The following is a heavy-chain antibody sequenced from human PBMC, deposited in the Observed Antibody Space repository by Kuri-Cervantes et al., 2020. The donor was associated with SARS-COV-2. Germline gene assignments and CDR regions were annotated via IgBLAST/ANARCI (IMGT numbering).Heavy chain of an antibody. V-gene: IGHV3-21*01. D-gene: IGHD5-18*01. CDR1: GFTFSSYG. CDR3: ATDTAMVDY. Sequence: GESLKISCAASGFTFSSYGMHWVRQAPGKGLEWVSSIRSSSSYIYYADSVQGRFTISRDNARNSLPLQMNSLRAEDTAMYYCATDTAMVDYWGQGTLVTVSS. J-gene: IGHJ4*02. CDR2: IRSSSSYI.